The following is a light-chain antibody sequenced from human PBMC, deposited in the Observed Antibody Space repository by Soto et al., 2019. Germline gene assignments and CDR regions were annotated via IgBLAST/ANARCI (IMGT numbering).Light chain of an antibody. CDR3: QLSISTPYI. J-gene: IGKJ2*01. V-gene: IGKV1-39*01. CDR2: AAS. Sequence: DIQMTQSPSSLAASVGDRVTITCRSSQSKGTYLNWYQQKIGKAPKLLIYAASSLQSGVPSRFSGSGSGTDFPLTMSSLQPEDFATYFCQLSISTPYIFGQGTKLEIK. CDR1: QSKGTY.